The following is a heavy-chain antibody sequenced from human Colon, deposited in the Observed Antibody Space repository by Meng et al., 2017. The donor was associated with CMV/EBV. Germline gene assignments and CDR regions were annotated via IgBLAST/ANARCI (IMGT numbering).Heavy chain of an antibody. CDR2: ISSSSSYI. V-gene: IGHV3-21*01. D-gene: IGHD2-8*02. CDR3: ARYWPQREGMDV. CDR1: GFTFSGYS. J-gene: IGHJ6*02. Sequence: GGSLRLSCAASGFTFSGYSMHWVRQAPGKGLEWVSFISSSSSYIAYADSVKGRFTISRDNAQNSLYLQMNSLSAEDTAVYYCARYWPQREGMDVWGQGTTVTVSS.